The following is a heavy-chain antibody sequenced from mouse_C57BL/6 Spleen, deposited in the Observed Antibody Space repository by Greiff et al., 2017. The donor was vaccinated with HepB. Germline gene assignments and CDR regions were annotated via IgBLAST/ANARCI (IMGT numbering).Heavy chain of an antibody. Sequence: EVQGVESGGGLVKPGGSLKLSCAASGFTFSSYAMSWVRQTPEKRLEWVATISDGGSYTYYPDNVKGRFTISRDNAKNNLYLQMSHLKSEDTAMYYCARDRSYGSSTRYFDVWGTGTTVTVSS. CDR2: ISDGGSYT. D-gene: IGHD1-1*01. CDR1: GFTFSSYA. CDR3: ARDRSYGSSTRYFDV. V-gene: IGHV5-4*01. J-gene: IGHJ1*03.